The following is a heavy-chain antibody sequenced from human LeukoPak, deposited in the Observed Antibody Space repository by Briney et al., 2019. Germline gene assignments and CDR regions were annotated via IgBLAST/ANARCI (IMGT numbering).Heavy chain of an antibody. Sequence: PGGSLRLSCAASGFTFSSYTMTWVRQAPGQGLEWISSISGSRGYTYYADSLKGRFTISRDNAKNSLSLQMNSLRVEDTVIYFCAKDVLTVARRGFDSWGPGTLVTVSS. CDR1: GFTFSSYT. V-gene: IGHV3-21*01. D-gene: IGHD6-6*01. CDR3: AKDVLTVARRGFDS. CDR2: ISGSRGYT. J-gene: IGHJ4*02.